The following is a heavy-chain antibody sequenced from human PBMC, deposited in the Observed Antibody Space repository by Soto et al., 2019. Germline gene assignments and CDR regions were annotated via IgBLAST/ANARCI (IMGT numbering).Heavy chain of an antibody. J-gene: IGHJ4*02. CDR2: MSYDGSKT. D-gene: IGHD6-13*01. CDR1: GFTFSSYA. Sequence: QVQLVESWGGVVQPGRSLRLSCAASGFTFSSYAMNWVRQTPGKRLKWVAVMSYDGSKTYCADSVKGRFTISRDNSKNTLYLQMNSLRAEDSAVFYCARGGVAAAGTRRYYFDYWGQGTLVTVSS. V-gene: IGHV3-30-3*01. CDR3: ARGGVAAAGTRRYYFDY.